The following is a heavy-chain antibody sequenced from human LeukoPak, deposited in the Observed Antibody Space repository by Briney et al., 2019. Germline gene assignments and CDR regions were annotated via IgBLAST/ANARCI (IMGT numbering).Heavy chain of an antibody. V-gene: IGHV3-30*02. D-gene: IGHD3-10*01. J-gene: IGHJ3*02. CDR3: ARDRFGWGDAFDI. CDR2: IRYDGTNT. Sequence: GGSLRLSCAAAGFTFSSYGMHWVRQAAGKGLEWVTFIRYDGTNTYYADSVKGRFTISRDNSKNTLYLQMNSLRVEDTAVYYCARDRFGWGDAFDIWGQGTMVTVSS. CDR1: GFTFSSYG.